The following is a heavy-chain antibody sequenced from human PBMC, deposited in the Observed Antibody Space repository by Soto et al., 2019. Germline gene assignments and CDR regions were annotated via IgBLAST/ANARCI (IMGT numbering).Heavy chain of an antibody. D-gene: IGHD2-2*01. J-gene: IGHJ4*01. CDR3: ARRLGYQLPYFDY. CDR2: IYYSGST. V-gene: IGHV4-30-4*01. Sequence: SETLSLTCTVSGGSIGSGDYYWSWIRQPPGKGLEWIGYIYYSGSTYYNPSLKSRVTISLDTSKNQFSLNLTTVTAADTAVYYCARRLGYQLPYFDYWGQGTLVTVSS. CDR1: GGSIGSGDYY.